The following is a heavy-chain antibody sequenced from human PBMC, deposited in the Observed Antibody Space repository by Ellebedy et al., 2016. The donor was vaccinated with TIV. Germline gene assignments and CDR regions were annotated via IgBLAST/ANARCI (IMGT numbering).Heavy chain of an antibody. J-gene: IGHJ4*02. CDR2: IYPGDSDT. D-gene: IGHD3-22*01. V-gene: IGHV5-51*01. CDR1: GYSFSNYW. Sequence: GESLKISCQASGYSFSNYWIGWVRQLPGKGLEWMGIIYPGDSDTSYSPSFQGQVTISADKSISTAYLQWGSLKASDTAMYYCARPPSGYYSPFDYWGQGTLVTVSS. CDR3: ARPPSGYYSPFDY.